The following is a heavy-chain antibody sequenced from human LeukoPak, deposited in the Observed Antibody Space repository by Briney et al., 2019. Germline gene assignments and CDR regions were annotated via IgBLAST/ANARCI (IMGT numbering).Heavy chain of an antibody. Sequence: GASLKVSCKASGYTFTSYAMNWVRQAPGQGLEWMGWINPNSGGTNYAQKFQGRVTMTRDTSISTAYMELSRLRSDDMAVYYCARRTYGDYWGQGTLVTVSS. CDR1: GYTFTSYA. CDR2: INPNSGGT. CDR3: ARRTYGDY. D-gene: IGHD2-8*01. J-gene: IGHJ4*02. V-gene: IGHV1-2*02.